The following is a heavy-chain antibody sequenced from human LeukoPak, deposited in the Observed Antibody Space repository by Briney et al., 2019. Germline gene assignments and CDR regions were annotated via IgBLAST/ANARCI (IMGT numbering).Heavy chain of an antibody. V-gene: IGHV1-2*02. CDR2: INPNSGGT. CDR1: GYSFTDYN. Sequence: ASVKVSFTTSGYSFTDYNMHWGRHAPGQGLEWMGWINPNSGGTSSAQKFQGRVTMTRDTSITTVYMEVSWLTSDDTAIYYCARADRLHGGPYLIGPWGQGTLVTVSS. D-gene: IGHD2-21*01. CDR3: ARADRLHGGPYLIGP. J-gene: IGHJ5*02.